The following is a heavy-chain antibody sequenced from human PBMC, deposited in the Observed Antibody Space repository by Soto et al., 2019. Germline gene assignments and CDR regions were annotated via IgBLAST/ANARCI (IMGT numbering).Heavy chain of an antibody. V-gene: IGHV1-18*04. CDR3: ARKKVVAATPPYYYYGMDV. J-gene: IGHJ6*02. D-gene: IGHD2-15*01. CDR2: ISAYNGNK. Sequence: GASVKVSCKASGYTFTSYGISWVRQAPGQGLEWMGWISAYNGNKNYAQKLQGRVTMTTDTSTSTAYMELRSLRSDDTAVYYCARKKVVAATPPYYYYGMDVWGQGTTVTVSS. CDR1: GYTFTSYG.